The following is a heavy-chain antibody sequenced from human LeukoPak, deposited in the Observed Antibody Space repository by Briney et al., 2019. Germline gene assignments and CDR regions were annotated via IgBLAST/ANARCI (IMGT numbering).Heavy chain of an antibody. CDR3: TRIGGDDSSGYYYGDFDY. V-gene: IGHV3-73*01. D-gene: IGHD3-22*01. Sequence: PGGSLRLSCAASGFTFSGSAMHWVRQASGKELEWVGRIRSKANSYATAYAASVKGRFTISRDDSKNTAYLQMNSLKTEDTAVYYCTRIGGDDSSGYYYGDFDYWGQGTLVTVSS. CDR1: GFTFSGSA. J-gene: IGHJ4*02. CDR2: IRSKANSYAT.